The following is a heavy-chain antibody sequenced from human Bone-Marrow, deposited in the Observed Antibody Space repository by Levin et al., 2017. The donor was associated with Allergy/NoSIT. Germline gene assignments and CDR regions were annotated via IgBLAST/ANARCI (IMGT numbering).Heavy chain of an antibody. CDR3: AKDYSGTYAGFED. CDR1: GFTFSTYG. Sequence: GGSLRLSCAASGFTFSTYGMSWVRQAPGKGPEWVSGISGNGGNTYYADSVKGRFTISRDYSSDYSKNTLYLQMNSLRAEDTAIYYCAKDYSGTYAGFEDWGQGTLVTVSS. D-gene: IGHD1-26*01. V-gene: IGHV3-23*01. CDR2: ISGNGGNT. J-gene: IGHJ4*02.